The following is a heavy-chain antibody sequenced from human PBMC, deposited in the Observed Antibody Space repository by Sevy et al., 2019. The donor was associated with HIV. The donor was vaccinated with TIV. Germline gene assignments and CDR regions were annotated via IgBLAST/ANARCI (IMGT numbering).Heavy chain of an antibody. CDR1: GDSISGYY. CDR2: TYYNGRT. CDR3: ARAAADYYYAMDV. J-gene: IGHJ6*02. Sequence: SETLSLTCTVSGDSISGYYWSWIRQSPGKGLQWIGYTYYNGRTNYDPSLKSRVTISADTSKNQFSLKLSSVTAADTAIYYCARAAADYYYAMDVWGQGTTVTVSS. V-gene: IGHV4-59*01.